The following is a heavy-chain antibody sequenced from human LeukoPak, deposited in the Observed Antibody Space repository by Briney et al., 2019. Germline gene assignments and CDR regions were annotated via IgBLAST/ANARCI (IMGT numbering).Heavy chain of an antibody. V-gene: IGHV3-23*01. Sequence: PGGSLRLSCVASGFTFSSFAMSWVRLAPGTGLGWVSGVSDRGESTFYADSVKGRFTISRDNSKNTLFLQMNSLRAEDTAVYYCTKVSSTGVLCFFDYWGQGALVTVSP. CDR1: GFTFSSFA. CDR2: VSDRGEST. CDR3: TKVSSTGVLCFFDY. J-gene: IGHJ4*02. D-gene: IGHD1-1*01.